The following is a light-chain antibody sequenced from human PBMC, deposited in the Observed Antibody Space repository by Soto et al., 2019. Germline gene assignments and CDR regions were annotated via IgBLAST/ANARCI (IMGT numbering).Light chain of an antibody. Sequence: QSVLTQPPSVSAAPGQKVTISCSGSSSNIGNNFVTWYQQLPGTAPKLLIYDNNKRPSGIPDRFSGSQSGTSATLGITGLQTGDEAVYYCGSWDSSLTYVFGTGTRSPS. V-gene: IGLV1-51*01. J-gene: IGLJ1*01. CDR3: GSWDSSLTYV. CDR2: DNN. CDR1: SSNIGNNF.